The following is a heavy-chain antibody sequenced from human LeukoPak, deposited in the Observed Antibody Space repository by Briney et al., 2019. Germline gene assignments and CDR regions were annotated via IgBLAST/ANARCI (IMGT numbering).Heavy chain of an antibody. V-gene: IGHV1-3*03. CDR2: INPGNGDT. CDR3: TLYNF. J-gene: IGHJ4*02. CDR1: GYSFTSHN. D-gene: IGHD2-2*02. Sequence: ASVKVSCKASGYSFTSHNLHWVRQAPGQSLQRMGWINPGNGDTQSSQEFQGRLTITRDTSASTAYMELSSLRYDDMAVYYCTLYNFWGQGTLVTVSS.